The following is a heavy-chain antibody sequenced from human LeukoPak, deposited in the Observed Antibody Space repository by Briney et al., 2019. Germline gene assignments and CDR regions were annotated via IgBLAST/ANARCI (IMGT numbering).Heavy chain of an antibody. Sequence: ASVKVSCKASGGTFSSYAISWVRQAPGQGLEWMGGIIPIFGTANYAQKFQGRVTITADESTSTAYIELSSLRSEDTAVYYCASPLDTAMAYDAFDIWGQGTMVTVSS. CDR1: GGTFSSYA. CDR2: IIPIFGTA. V-gene: IGHV1-69*13. D-gene: IGHD5-18*01. CDR3: ASPLDTAMAYDAFDI. J-gene: IGHJ3*02.